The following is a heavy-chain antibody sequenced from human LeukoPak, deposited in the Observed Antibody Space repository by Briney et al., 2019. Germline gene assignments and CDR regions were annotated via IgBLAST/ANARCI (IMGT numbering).Heavy chain of an antibody. CDR1: GFTFDDYG. V-gene: IGHV3-20*04. J-gene: IGHJ4*02. CDR3: ARGGPRVVVVMAYDY. CDR2: TSWNGGST. D-gene: IGHD2-15*01. Sequence: PGGSLRLSCAASGFTFDDYGMSWVRKGPGKGLEWVSGTSWNGGSTGSADSVKGRFTISRDNAKNSLYLQMSGLRAEDTALYYCARGGPRVVVVMAYDYWGQGTLVTVSS.